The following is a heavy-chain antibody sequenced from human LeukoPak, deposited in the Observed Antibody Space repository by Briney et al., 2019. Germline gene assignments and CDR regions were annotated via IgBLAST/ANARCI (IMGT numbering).Heavy chain of an antibody. CDR3: ARAGRRITILGVVEDAFDI. CDR1: GYTFTSHG. D-gene: IGHD3-3*01. CDR2: ISAYNGNT. J-gene: IGHJ3*02. V-gene: IGHV1-18*01. Sequence: ASVKVSCKASGYTFTSHGISWVRQVPGQGLEWMGWISAYNGNTNYAQKLQGRVTMTTDTSTSTAYMELRSLRSDDTAVYYCARAGRRITILGVVEDAFDIWGQGTMVTVSS.